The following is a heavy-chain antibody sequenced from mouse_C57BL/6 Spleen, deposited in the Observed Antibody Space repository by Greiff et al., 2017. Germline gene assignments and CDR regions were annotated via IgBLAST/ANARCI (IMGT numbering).Heavy chain of an antibody. J-gene: IGHJ4*01. CDR2: IYPSDSET. D-gene: IGHD2-5*01. CDR1: GYTFTSYW. V-gene: IGHV1-61*01. CDR3: ARETWSKRDYAMDY. Sequence: QVQLQQPGAELVRPGSSVKLSCKASGYTFTSYWLDWVKQRPGQGLEWIGNIYPSDSETHYNQKFKDKATLTVDKSSSTAYMQLSSLTSEDSAVYDCARETWSKRDYAMDYWGQGTSVTVSS.